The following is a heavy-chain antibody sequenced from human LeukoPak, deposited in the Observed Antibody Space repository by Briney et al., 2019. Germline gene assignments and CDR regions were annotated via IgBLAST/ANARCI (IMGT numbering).Heavy chain of an antibody. CDR2: ISGDGGST. V-gene: IGHV3-43*02. CDR3: AKSQGYCSSTSCRPYCSSWPFNY. D-gene: IGHD2-2*01. Sequence: GGSLRLSCAASGFTFDDYAMHWVRQAPGKGLEWVSLISGDGGSTYYADSVKGRFTISRDNSKNSLYLQMNSLRIEDTALYYCAKSQGYCSSTSCRPYCSSWPFNYWGQGTLVTVSS. CDR1: GFTFDDYA. J-gene: IGHJ4*02.